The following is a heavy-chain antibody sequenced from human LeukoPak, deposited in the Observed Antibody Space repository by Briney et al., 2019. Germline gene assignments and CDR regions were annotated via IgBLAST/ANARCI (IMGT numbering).Heavy chain of an antibody. CDR3: ARRPYYDSSGYGFDY. CDR2: IYPGDSDT. CDR1: GYSFTNYW. V-gene: IGHV5-51*01. D-gene: IGHD3-22*01. J-gene: IGHJ4*02. Sequence: GESLKISCKASGYSFTNYWIGWVRQMPGKGLEWMGIIYPGDSDTRYSPSFQGQVTISADKSISTAYLQWSSPKASDTAMYYCARRPYYDSSGYGFDYWGQGTLVTVSS.